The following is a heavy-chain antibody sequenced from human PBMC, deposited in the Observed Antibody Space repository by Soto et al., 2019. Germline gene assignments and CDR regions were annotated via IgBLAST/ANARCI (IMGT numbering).Heavy chain of an antibody. Sequence: QVQLVQSGAEVKKPGASVKVSCKASGYTFTSYGISWVRQAPGQGLEWMGWISAYNGNTNYAQKLQGRGTMTTDTSTSTAYMGLRSVRSDDPAVYYWARKSSGTSLWYWGQGTLVTVSS. J-gene: IGHJ4*02. V-gene: IGHV1-18*01. CDR1: GYTFTSYG. CDR2: ISAYNGNT. CDR3: ARKSSGTSLWY. D-gene: IGHD3-22*01.